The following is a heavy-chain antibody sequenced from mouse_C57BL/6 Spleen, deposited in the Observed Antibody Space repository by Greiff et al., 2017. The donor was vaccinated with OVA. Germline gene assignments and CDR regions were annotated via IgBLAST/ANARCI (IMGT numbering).Heavy chain of an antibody. V-gene: IGHV5-16*01. J-gene: IGHJ2*01. D-gene: IGHD4-1*01. CDR1: GFTFSDYY. CDR2: INYDGSST. Sequence: EVKVVESEGGLVQPGRSMKLSCTASGFTFSDYYMAWVRQVPEKGLEWVANINYDGSSTYYLDSLKSRFIISRDNAKNILYLQMSSLKSEDTATYYCARDLTGHFDYWGQGTTLTVSS. CDR3: ARDLTGHFDY.